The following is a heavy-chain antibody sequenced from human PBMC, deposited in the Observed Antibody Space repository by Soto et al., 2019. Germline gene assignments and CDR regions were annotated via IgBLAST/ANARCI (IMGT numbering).Heavy chain of an antibody. CDR3: TGGPMATSAATSPH. D-gene: IGHD2-15*01. J-gene: IGHJ4*02. V-gene: IGHV3-74*01. CDR2: IYNDGTYA. CDR1: GFTFNMYW. Sequence: VQLVESGGGLVQPGGSLRLSCAGSGFTFNMYWMHWVRQVPGKGPVWVARIYNDGTYADYADSVKGRFTISRDNAKDPLYLQMTDLRPEAPALYHCTGGPMATSAATSPHWGQGPLVTVSS.